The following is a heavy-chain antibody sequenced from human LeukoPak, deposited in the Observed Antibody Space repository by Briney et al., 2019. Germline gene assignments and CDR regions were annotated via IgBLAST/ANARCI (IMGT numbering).Heavy chain of an antibody. J-gene: IGHJ4*02. D-gene: IGHD6-19*01. V-gene: IGHV3-30*18. CDR1: GFTFSSYG. Sequence: GGSLRLSCAASGFTFSSYGMHWVRQAPGKGLEWVAVISYDGSNKYYADSVKGRFTISRDNSKNTLYLQMNSLRAEDTAVYYCAKEMKAVAPLDYWGQGTLVTVSS. CDR2: ISYDGSNK. CDR3: AKEMKAVAPLDY.